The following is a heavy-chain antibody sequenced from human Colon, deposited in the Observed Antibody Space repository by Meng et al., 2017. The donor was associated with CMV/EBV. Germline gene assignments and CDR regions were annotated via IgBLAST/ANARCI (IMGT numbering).Heavy chain of an antibody. Sequence: SETLFTCTVSRGSVSSGSFYWSWIRQPPGKGLEWIGFIYFSGGTNYNPSLRSRVTISVDTSKNQFSLKLSSVTAADTAVYYCARWGTNWNLYYFDYWGQGTLVTVSS. CDR3: ARWGTNWNLYYFDY. CDR2: IYFSGGT. D-gene: IGHD1-7*01. V-gene: IGHV4-61*01. J-gene: IGHJ4*02. CDR1: RGSVSSGSFY.